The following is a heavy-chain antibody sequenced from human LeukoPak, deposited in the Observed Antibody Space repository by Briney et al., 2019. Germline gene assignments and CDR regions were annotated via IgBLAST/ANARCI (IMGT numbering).Heavy chain of an antibody. J-gene: IGHJ4*02. CDR3: ASRGDWVDY. D-gene: IGHD2-21*02. Sequence: GGSLRLSCAASGFTFSSYWMNWVRQAPGKGLEWVANIKPDGGETYYVDSVKGRFTISRDNAKSSLYLQMNSLRAEDTAVYYCASRGDWVDYWGQGTLVTVSS. V-gene: IGHV3-7*03. CDR2: IKPDGGET. CDR1: GFTFSSYW.